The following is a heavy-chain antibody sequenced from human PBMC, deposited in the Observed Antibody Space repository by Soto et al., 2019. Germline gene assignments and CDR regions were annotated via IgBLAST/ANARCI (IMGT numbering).Heavy chain of an antibody. CDR3: ATMESHNDFWSANYFFAY. D-gene: IGHD3-3*01. CDR2: IYYGGST. CDR1: GGDVTSSRYY. V-gene: IGHV4-39*01. Sequence: QLQLRESGPGLVRPSETLSLTCTVSGGDVTSSRYYWAWIRQTPGKGLEWIAAIYYGGSTYSSASLKSRVTLSIDTSKTQFSLKMTSLTAADTAVYLCATMESHNDFWSANYFFAYWGQGTLVTVSS. J-gene: IGHJ4*02.